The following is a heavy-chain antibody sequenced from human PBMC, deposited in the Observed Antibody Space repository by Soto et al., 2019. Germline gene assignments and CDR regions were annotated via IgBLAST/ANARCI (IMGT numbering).Heavy chain of an antibody. J-gene: IGHJ4*02. Sequence: PGGSLRLSCAASGFTFSRYGMHWVRQAPGKGLEWVAVISYDGSNKYYADSVKGRFTISRDNSKNTLYLQMNSLRAEDTAVYFCAREVRFLEWLLYHPFDYWGQGTMVTVSS. D-gene: IGHD3-3*01. CDR3: AREVRFLEWLLYHPFDY. V-gene: IGHV3-30*03. CDR2: ISYDGSNK. CDR1: GFTFSRYG.